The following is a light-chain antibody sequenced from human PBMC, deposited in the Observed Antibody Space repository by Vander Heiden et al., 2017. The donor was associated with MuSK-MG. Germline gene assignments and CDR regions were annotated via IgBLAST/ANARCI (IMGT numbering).Light chain of an antibody. CDR1: NIGGVS. Sequence: SSVLTPPPSLSLAPGQTATITWGGNNIGGVSVDWYQQKAGQAPVLVVFDDSDRPSGIPDRFSGSNSANTATLTINRVEAGDEADYYCQVWDSTSDLWVFGGGTKLTVL. V-gene: IGLV3-21*02. CDR3: QVWDSTSDLWV. CDR2: DDS. J-gene: IGLJ3*02.